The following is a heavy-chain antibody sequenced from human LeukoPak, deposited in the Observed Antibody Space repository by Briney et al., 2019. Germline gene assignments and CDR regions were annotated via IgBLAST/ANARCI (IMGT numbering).Heavy chain of an antibody. V-gene: IGHV1-69*01. J-gene: IGHJ4*02. Sequence: GSSVKVSCKASGGTFSSYAISWVRQAPGQGLEWMGGIIPIFGTANYAQKFQGRVTITADESTSTAYMELSSLRSEDTAVYYCAGNRDGYNHVLVYWGQGTLVTVSS. D-gene: IGHD5-24*01. CDR1: GGTFSSYA. CDR3: AGNRDGYNHVLVY. CDR2: IIPIFGTA.